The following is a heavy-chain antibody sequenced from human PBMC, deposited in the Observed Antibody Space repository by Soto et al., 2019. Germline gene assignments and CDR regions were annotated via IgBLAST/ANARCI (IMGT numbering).Heavy chain of an antibody. J-gene: IGHJ6*02. V-gene: IGHV3-30*18. D-gene: IGHD6-13*01. CDR1: GFTFSSYG. CDR3: AKMERYSSSWYGFNSYYYYGMDV. CDR2: ISYDGSNK. Sequence: QVQLVESGGGVVQPGRSLRLSCAASGFTFSSYGMHWVRQAPGKGLEWVAVISYDGSNKYYADSVKGRFTISRDNSKNTMYLPMNSLRAEDTAVYYCAKMERYSSSWYGFNSYYYYGMDVWGQGTTVTVSS.